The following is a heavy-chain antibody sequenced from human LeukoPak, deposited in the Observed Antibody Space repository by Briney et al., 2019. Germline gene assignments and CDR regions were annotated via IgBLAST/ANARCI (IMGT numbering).Heavy chain of an antibody. Sequence: GGSLRLSCAASGFTFSSFTMHWVRQAPGKGLEWVAVISYDGSNKYYADSVKGRFTISRDNSKNTLYLQMNSLRAEDTAVYYCARGPPYYYGSSGYYHYYYYGMDVWGQGTTVTVSS. CDR2: ISYDGSNK. J-gene: IGHJ6*02. CDR3: ARGPPYYYGSSGYYHYYYYGMDV. CDR1: GFTFSSFT. V-gene: IGHV3-30-3*01. D-gene: IGHD3-22*01.